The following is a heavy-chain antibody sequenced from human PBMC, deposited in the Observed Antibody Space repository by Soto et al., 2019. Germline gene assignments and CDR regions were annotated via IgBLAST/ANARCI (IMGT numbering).Heavy chain of an antibody. V-gene: IGHV4-4*07. CDR3: ARDYDVNTALDYWYFDL. J-gene: IGHJ2*01. CDR2: IYISGRT. Sequence: QVQLQESGPGLVKPSESLSLTCTVSGGSIGNYYWAWIHQSAGKGLEWIGRIYISGRTHYNPSLTGRVTMSIDTSKNQFSLRLTSVTAADTAMYYCARDYDVNTALDYWYFDLWGRGTLVTVSS. CDR1: GGSIGNYY. D-gene: IGHD5-18*01.